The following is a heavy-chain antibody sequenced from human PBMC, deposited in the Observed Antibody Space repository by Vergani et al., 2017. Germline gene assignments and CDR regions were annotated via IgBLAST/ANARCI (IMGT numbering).Heavy chain of an antibody. J-gene: IGHJ1*01. CDR3: ATKSCGTPGCQIGYFRE. V-gene: IGHV3-30*03. CDR1: GFTSSYYG. Sequence: QVHLVESGGGVVQPGRSLRLSCVVSGFTSSYYGMHWVRQAPGKGLEWVAVISYDGTQKYYADSVKGRFTISRDNSKSTLYLQMNSLRTEDTAVYYCATKSCGTPGCQIGYFREGGQGTLVTVAS. D-gene: IGHD1-1*01. CDR2: ISYDGTQK.